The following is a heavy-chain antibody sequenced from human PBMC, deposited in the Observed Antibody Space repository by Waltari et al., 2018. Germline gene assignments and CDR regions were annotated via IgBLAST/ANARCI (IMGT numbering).Heavy chain of an antibody. CDR3: ASYGDYVGDWYFDL. J-gene: IGHJ2*01. V-gene: IGHV4-38-2*01. D-gene: IGHD4-17*01. CDR2: IYHSGST. Sequence: QVQLQESGPGLVKPSETLSLTCAVSGYSISRGYYWGWIRQPPGKGLEGIGSIYHSGSTYYNPSLKSRVTISVDTSKNQFSLKLSSVTAADTAVYYCASYGDYVGDWYFDLWGRGTLVTVSS. CDR1: GYSISRGYY.